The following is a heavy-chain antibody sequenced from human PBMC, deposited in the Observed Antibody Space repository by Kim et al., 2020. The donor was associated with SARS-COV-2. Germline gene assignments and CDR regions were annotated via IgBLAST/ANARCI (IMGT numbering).Heavy chain of an antibody. Sequence: GGSLRLSCAASGFTFSSYGMHWVRQAPGKGLEWVAVISYDGSNKYYADSVKGRFTTSRDNSKNTLYLQMNSLRAEDTAVYYCARGGGSWITMVRGSSPFDPWGQGTLVTVSS. CDR3: ARGGGSWITMVRGSSPFDP. CDR2: ISYDGSNK. J-gene: IGHJ5*02. D-gene: IGHD3-10*01. V-gene: IGHV3-33*05. CDR1: GFTFSSYG.